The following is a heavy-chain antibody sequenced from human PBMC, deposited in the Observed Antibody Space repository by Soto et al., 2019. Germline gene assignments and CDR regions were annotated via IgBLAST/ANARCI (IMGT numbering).Heavy chain of an antibody. CDR3: AKLAGYCSGNSCHGDYAMDV. D-gene: IGHD2-2*01. Sequence: SETLSLTCTVSGASISSYYWSWIRQPPGKGLEWIGYIYYSGSTYYNPSLKSRVSISVDTSKNQFSLKVSSVTAADTAVYYCAKLAGYCSGNSCHGDYAMDVWGQGTTVTVSS. V-gene: IGHV4-59*08. CDR1: GASISSYY. CDR2: IYYSGST. J-gene: IGHJ6*02.